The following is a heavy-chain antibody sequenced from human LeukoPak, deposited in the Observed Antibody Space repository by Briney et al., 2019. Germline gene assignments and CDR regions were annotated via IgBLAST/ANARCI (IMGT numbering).Heavy chain of an antibody. Sequence: GGSLRLSCAASGFTFSSYEMNWVRQAPGKGVEWISYISSSGSTIYYADSVKGRFTISRDNPKNSLYLQMNSLRADDTAVYYCARFPGADYFDYWGQGTLVTVSS. CDR3: ARFPGADYFDY. D-gene: IGHD3-10*01. CDR1: GFTFSSYE. V-gene: IGHV3-48*03. CDR2: ISSSGSTI. J-gene: IGHJ4*02.